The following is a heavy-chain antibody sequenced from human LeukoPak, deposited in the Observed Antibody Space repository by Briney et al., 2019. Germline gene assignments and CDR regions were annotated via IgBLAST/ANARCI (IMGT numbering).Heavy chain of an antibody. J-gene: IGHJ4*02. V-gene: IGHV3-30*18. CDR3: AKAGADRVLRHFDWSARE. Sequence: PEGSLRLSCAASGFTFSSYGMHWVRQAPGKGLEWVAVISYDGSNKYYAESVKGRFTISRDNSKNTLYLQMSSLRAEDTAVYYCAKAGADRVLRHFDWSAREWGQGTLVTVSS. CDR1: GFTFSSYG. CDR2: ISYDGSNK. D-gene: IGHD3-9*01.